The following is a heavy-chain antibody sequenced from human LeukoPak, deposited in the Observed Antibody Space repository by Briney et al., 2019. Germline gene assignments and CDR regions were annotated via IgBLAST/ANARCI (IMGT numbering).Heavy chain of an antibody. CDR2: ISSSSSYI. Sequence: GGSLRLSCTASGFTFGDYAMSWVRQAPGKGLEWVSSISSSSSYIYYADSVKGRFTISRDNAKNSLYLQMNSLRAEDTAVYYCARAGSYPYYYYGMDVWGQGTTVTVSS. CDR1: GFTFGDYA. J-gene: IGHJ6*02. D-gene: IGHD1-26*01. CDR3: ARAGSYPYYYYGMDV. V-gene: IGHV3-21*01.